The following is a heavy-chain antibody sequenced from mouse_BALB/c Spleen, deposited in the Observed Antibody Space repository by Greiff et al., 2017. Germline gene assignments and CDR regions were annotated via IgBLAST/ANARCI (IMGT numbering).Heavy chain of an antibody. CDR1: GFTFSSYT. J-gene: IGHJ4*01. CDR2: ISSGGSYT. CDR3: TRENDDAMDY. V-gene: IGHV5-6-4*01. D-gene: IGHD2-12*01. Sequence: EVQVVESGGGLVKPGGSLKLSCAASGFTFSSYTMSWVRQTPEKRLEWVATISSGGSYTYYPDSVKGRFTISRDNAKNTLYLQMSSLKSEDTAMYYCTRENDDAMDYWGQGTSVTVSS.